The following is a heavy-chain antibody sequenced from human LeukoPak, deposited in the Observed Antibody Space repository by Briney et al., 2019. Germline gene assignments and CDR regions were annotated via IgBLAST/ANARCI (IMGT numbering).Heavy chain of an antibody. CDR2: ISISGSGI. D-gene: IGHD4-17*01. V-gene: IGHV3-48*01. Sequence: GGSLRLSCAASGFTFSSYSMAWVRQAPGKGLEWVSYISISGSGISYSDSVKGRFTISRDNSKNTLYLQMNSLGAEDTAVYYCAKPSYSTTVTTGFDPWGQGTLVTVSS. J-gene: IGHJ5*02. CDR3: AKPSYSTTVTTGFDP. CDR1: GFTFSSYS.